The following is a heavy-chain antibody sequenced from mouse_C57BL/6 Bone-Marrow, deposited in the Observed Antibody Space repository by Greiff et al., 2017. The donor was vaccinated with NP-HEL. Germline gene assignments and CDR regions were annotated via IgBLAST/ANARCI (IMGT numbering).Heavy chain of an antibody. Sequence: QLQQSGPELVKPGASVKISCKASGYAFSSSWMNWVKQRPGKGLEWIGRIYPGDGDTNYNGKFKGKATLTADKSSSTAYMQLSSLTSEDSAVYFCAPYYYGSSNYFDYWGQGTTLTVSS. V-gene: IGHV1-82*01. CDR3: APYYYGSSNYFDY. CDR1: GYAFSSSW. D-gene: IGHD1-1*01. J-gene: IGHJ2*01. CDR2: IYPGDGDT.